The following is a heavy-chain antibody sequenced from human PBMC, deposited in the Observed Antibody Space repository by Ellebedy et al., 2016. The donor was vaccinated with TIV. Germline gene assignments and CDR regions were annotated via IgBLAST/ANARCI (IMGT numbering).Heavy chain of an antibody. CDR2: IYYTGTT. J-gene: IGHJ4*02. Sequence: SETLSLTXTVSGDSINSGDYYWSWIRQPPGKGLEWIGYIYYTGTTYHNPSLKGRITISVDTSKNHFSLRLRSVTAADTALYFCARETDFWSDSSYFDSWGQGILVAVSS. CDR1: GDSINSGDYY. V-gene: IGHV4-30-4*01. CDR3: ARETDFWSDSSYFDS. D-gene: IGHD3-3*01.